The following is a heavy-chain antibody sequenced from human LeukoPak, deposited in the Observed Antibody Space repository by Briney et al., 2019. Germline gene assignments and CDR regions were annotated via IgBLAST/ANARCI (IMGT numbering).Heavy chain of an antibody. J-gene: IGHJ5*02. CDR1: GGSISSYY. CDR2: IYYSGST. D-gene: IGHD3-10*01. Sequence: SETLSLTCTVSGGSISSYYWSWIRQPPGKGLEWIGYIYYSGSTNYNPSLKSRVTISVDTSKNQFSLKLSSVTAADTAVYYCAKTMVRGNGWFDPWGQGTLVTVSS. V-gene: IGHV4-59*01. CDR3: AKTMVRGNGWFDP.